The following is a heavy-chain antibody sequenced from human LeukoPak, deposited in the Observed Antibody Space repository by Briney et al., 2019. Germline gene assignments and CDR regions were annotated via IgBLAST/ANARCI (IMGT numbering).Heavy chain of an antibody. CDR1: GFTFDDYA. J-gene: IGHJ4*02. CDR2: INWDGGST. V-gene: IGHV3-43D*03. D-gene: IGHD3-10*01. Sequence: GGSLRLSCAASGFTFDDYAMHWVRQAPGKGLEWVSLINWDGGSTYYADSVKGRFTISRDNSKNSLYLQMNSLRAEDTAVYYCAKDLVAPSLLWFGELSSGFDYWGQGTLVTVSS. CDR3: AKDLVAPSLLWFGELSSGFDY.